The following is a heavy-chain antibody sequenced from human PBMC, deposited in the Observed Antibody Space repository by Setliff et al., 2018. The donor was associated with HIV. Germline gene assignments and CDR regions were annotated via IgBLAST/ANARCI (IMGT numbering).Heavy chain of an antibody. Sequence: GASVKVSCKASGYNFGSYFMHWVRQAPGKGLEWMGRIDPEDGETIYGAKFQGRVTMTADTSAATAYMVLSSLRSEDTALYYCGTVRIAVPDDSDFWGQGTLVTVSS. V-gene: IGHV1-24*01. J-gene: IGHJ4*02. D-gene: IGHD6-19*01. CDR2: IDPEDGET. CDR3: GTVRIAVPDDSDF. CDR1: GYNFGSYF.